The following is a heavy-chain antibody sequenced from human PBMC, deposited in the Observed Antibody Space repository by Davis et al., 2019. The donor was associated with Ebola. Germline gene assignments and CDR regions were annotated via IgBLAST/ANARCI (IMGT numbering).Heavy chain of an antibody. CDR1: GFTFSHAW. V-gene: IGHV3-15*07. CDR2: INGKTDGGTI. CDR3: TAGAVEMLDS. D-gene: IGHD5-24*01. J-gene: IGHJ4*02. Sequence: GESLKTPCAASGFTFSHAWMNWVRQAPGKGLEWVRRINGKTDGGTIDYVAPVKGRFTISRDDSKNTLYLQMNSLKTEDTAVYYCTAGAVEMLDSWGQGTLVTVSS.